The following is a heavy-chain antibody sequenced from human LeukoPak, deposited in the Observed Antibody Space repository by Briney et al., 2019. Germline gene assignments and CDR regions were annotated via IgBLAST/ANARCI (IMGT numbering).Heavy chain of an antibody. V-gene: IGHV1-2*02. Sequence: ASVKVSCKASGYTFTAYYISWVRQAPGQGLEWMAWINPNTGDTNYAQKFQGRVTMTRDTSISTAYMELSRLRSDDTAVYYCAREGVDWNHSVYYFDYWGQGTLVTVSS. CDR2: INPNTGDT. J-gene: IGHJ4*02. CDR3: AREGVDWNHSVYYFDY. CDR1: GYTFTAYY. D-gene: IGHD1-1*01.